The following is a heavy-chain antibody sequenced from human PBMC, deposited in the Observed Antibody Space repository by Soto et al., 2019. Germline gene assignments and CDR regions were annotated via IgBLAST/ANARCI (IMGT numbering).Heavy chain of an antibody. J-gene: IGHJ4*02. Sequence: PSETLSLTCTVSGGCISSYYWSWIRQPPGKGLEWIGYIYYSGSTNYNPSLKSRVTISVDTSKNQFSLKLSSVTAADTAVYYCARGYYGDYFDYWGQGTLVNVSS. D-gene: IGHD4-17*01. V-gene: IGHV4-59*01. CDR1: GGCISSYY. CDR2: IYYSGST. CDR3: ARGYYGDYFDY.